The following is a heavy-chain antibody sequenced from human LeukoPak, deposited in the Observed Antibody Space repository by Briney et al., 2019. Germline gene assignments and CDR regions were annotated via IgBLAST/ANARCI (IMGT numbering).Heavy chain of an antibody. CDR2: INHSGST. CDR3: ARHAWLTGYYRAKNYFDY. J-gene: IGHJ4*02. Sequence: SETLSLTCAVYGGSFSGYYWSWIRQPPGKGLEWIGEINHSGSTNYNPSLKSRVTISVDTSKNQFSLKLSSVTAADTAVYYCARHAWLTGYYRAKNYFDYWGQGTLVTVSS. V-gene: IGHV4-34*01. D-gene: IGHD3-9*01. CDR1: GGSFSGYY.